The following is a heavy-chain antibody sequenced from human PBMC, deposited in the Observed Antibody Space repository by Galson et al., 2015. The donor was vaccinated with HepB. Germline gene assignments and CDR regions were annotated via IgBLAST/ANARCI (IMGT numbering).Heavy chain of an antibody. D-gene: IGHD6-13*01. V-gene: IGHV5-51*01. CDR3: ATGGNLLAAADAFDI. Sequence: QSRAEVKKPGESLKISCTGSGYSFTSYWIGWVLQMPGKGLEWMAIIYPGDSDTRYSPSFQGQVTISADKSISTAYLQWSSLKASDTAMYYCATGGNLLAAADAFDIWGQGTMVTVSS. CDR1: GYSFTSYW. J-gene: IGHJ3*02. CDR2: IYPGDSDT.